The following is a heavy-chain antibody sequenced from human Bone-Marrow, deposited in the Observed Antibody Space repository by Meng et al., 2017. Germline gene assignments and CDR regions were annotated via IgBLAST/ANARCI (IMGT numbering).Heavy chain of an antibody. CDR2: IYTSGST. V-gene: IGHV4-38-2*01. D-gene: IGHD1-1*01. CDR1: GYSISSGYY. J-gene: IGHJ3*02. Sequence: SETLSLTCAVSGYSISSGYYWGWIRQPPGKGLEWIGRIYTSGSTNYNPSLKSRVTMSVDTSKNQFSLKLSSVTAADTAVYYCARVLRGTGTSLDAFDIWGQGTMVTVSS. CDR3: ARVLRGTGTSLDAFDI.